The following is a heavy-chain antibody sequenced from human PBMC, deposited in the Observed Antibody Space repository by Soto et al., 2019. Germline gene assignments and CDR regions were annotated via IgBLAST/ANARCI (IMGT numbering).Heavy chain of an antibody. Sequence: QVQLQESGPGLVKPSQTLSLTCTVSGGSISSGGYYWSWIRQHPGKGLEWIGYIYYSGSTYYNPSCKLGVAISVDTSTSQSSLKLSSVTAADRAVYYCARVFVDDRSFDYWGQGTLVTGSS. CDR2: IYYSGST. D-gene: IGHD2-21*01. V-gene: IGHV4-31*03. CDR1: GGSISSGGYY. J-gene: IGHJ4*02. CDR3: ARVFVDDRSFDY.